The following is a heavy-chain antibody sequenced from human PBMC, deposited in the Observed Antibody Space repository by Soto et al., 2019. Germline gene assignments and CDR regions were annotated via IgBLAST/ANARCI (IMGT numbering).Heavy chain of an antibody. Sequence: SETLSLTCADSGYSISSGYYWGWIRQPAGKGLEWIGSIYHSGSTYYNPSLKSRVTISVDTSKNQFSLKLSSVTAADTAVYYCAGGLYCGGDCYSFYYYYGMDVWGQGTTVTVSS. J-gene: IGHJ6*02. CDR3: AGGLYCGGDCYSFYYYYGMDV. V-gene: IGHV4-38-2*01. D-gene: IGHD2-21*02. CDR1: GYSISSGYY. CDR2: IYHSGST.